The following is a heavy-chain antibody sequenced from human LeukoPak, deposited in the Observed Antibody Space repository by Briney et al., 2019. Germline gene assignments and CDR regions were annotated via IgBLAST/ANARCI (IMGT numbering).Heavy chain of an antibody. CDR1: GGSISSYY. V-gene: IGHV4-59*01. CDR2: IYYSGST. Sequence: PSETLSLTCTVSGGSISSYYWSWIRQPPGKGLEWIGYIYYSGSTNYNPPLKSRVAISVDTSKNQFSLKLSSVTAADTAVYYCAREGYSYGYYYYYGMDVWGQGTTVTVSS. CDR3: AREGYSYGYYYYYGMDV. D-gene: IGHD5-18*01. J-gene: IGHJ6*02.